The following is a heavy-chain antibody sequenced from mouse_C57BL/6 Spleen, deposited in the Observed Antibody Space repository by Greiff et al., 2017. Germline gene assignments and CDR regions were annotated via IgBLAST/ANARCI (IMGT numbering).Heavy chain of an antibody. J-gene: IGHJ1*03. Sequence: EVKLVEPGGGLVKPGGSLKLSCAASGFTFSDYGMHRVRQAPEEGLEWVAYISSGSSTIYYADTVKGRFTISRDTAKNTLFLQMTSLRSEDTAMYYYARGYFGVWGTGTTVTVSS. CDR3: ARGYFGV. CDR2: ISSGSSTI. CDR1: GFTFSDYG. V-gene: IGHV5-17*01.